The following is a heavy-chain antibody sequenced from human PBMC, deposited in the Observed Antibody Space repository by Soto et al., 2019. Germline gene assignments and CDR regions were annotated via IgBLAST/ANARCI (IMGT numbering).Heavy chain of an antibody. Sequence: ASMKVSCKASGYTVTSYGISWVRQAPGQGLEWMGWIRAYNGYTNYAQKFQGRVTVTTDTSTSTAYMELRSLISDDTAVYYCARASDGYRSGWYVGYFDYWGQGTLVTVSS. CDR3: ARASDGYRSGWYVGYFDY. CDR1: GYTVTSYG. V-gene: IGHV1-18*04. J-gene: IGHJ4*02. CDR2: IRAYNGYT. D-gene: IGHD6-19*01.